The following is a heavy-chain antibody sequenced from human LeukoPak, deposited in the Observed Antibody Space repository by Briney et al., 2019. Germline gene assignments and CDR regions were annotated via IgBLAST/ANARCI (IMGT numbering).Heavy chain of an antibody. V-gene: IGHV3-11*01. CDR3: ARRRDYFDY. Sequence: GGSLRLSCVVSGFDLSDYYMSWIRQAPGKGLEWISYISSSGGNIYFADSVKGRFTMSRDNARGSLYLQMNSLTANDTAIYYCARRRDYFDYWGQGTLVTVSS. J-gene: IGHJ4*01. CDR2: ISSSGGNI. CDR1: GFDLSDYY.